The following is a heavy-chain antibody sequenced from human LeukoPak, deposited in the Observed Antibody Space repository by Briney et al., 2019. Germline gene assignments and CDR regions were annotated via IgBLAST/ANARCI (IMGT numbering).Heavy chain of an antibody. V-gene: IGHV3-23*01. CDR2: ISGSGGST. J-gene: IGHJ3*02. CDR1: GFTFSSYA. D-gene: IGHD1-1*01. Sequence: PGGSLRLSCAASGFTFSSYAMSWVRQAPGKGLELVSAISGSGGSTYYADSVKGRFTISRDNSKNTLYLQMNSLRAEDTAVYYCAKDCGHWNDVSSNAFDIWGQGTMVTVSS. CDR3: AKDCGHWNDVSSNAFDI.